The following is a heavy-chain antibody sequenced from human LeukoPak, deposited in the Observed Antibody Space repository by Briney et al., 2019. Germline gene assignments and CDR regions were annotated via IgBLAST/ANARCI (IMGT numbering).Heavy chain of an antibody. CDR1: GITFGNNW. J-gene: IGHJ5*02. V-gene: IGHV3-74*01. CDR3: ARDVPHNWFDT. Sequence: PGGSLRLSCAASGITFGNNWMHWVRQGPGKGLVWISRINSDGGGAIYADSVKGRFTVSRDNAKNTLYLQMNSLGAEDTGVYYCARDVPHNWFDTWGQGTLVTVSS. CDR2: INSDGGGA.